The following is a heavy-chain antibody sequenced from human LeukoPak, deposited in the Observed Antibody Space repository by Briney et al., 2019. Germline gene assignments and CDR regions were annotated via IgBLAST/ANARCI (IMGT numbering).Heavy chain of an antibody. CDR2: ISFDASDK. J-gene: IGHJ4*02. D-gene: IGHD2-15*01. CDR3: ARDDCSGGSCYSFQGY. Sequence: GGSLRLSCAASGFIFTSYAMNWVRPAPGKGLEWVAVISFDASDKYYAGSVKGRFTISRDNSKNTLYLQMNSLSAEDTAVYYCARDDCSGGSCYSFQGYWGQGTLVTVSS. V-gene: IGHV3-30-3*01. CDR1: GFIFTSYA.